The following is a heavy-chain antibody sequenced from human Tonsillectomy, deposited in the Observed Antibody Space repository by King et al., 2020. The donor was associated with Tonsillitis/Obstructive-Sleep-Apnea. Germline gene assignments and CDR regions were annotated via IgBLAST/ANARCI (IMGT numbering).Heavy chain of an antibody. D-gene: IGHD2/OR15-2a*01. CDR3: AKAFSQEYYYYYMDV. CDR2: ISGSGGST. Sequence: VQLVESGGGLVQPGGSLRLSCAASGFTFSSYAMTWVRQAPGKGREWVSGISGSGGSTYYADSVKGRFTISRDNSKNTLYLQMNSLRVEDTAVYYCAKAFSQEYYYYYMDVWGKGTTVAVSS. CDR1: GFTFSSYA. V-gene: IGHV3-23*04. J-gene: IGHJ6*03.